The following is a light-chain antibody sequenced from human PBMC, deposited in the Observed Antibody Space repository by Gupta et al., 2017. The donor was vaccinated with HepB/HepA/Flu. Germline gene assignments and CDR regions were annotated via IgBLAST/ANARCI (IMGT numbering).Light chain of an antibody. Sequence: QSVLTDPHSASGTPGQRITHSSSGTSSKIGSNSVNWYQQLPGTAPKLLIFGNKRRPSGVPDRYSGSKSGTSASLAISGLQSEDEADYYCATGDDSLKGGVFGGGTKLTVL. CDR1: SSKIGSNS. J-gene: IGLJ2*01. V-gene: IGLV1-44*01. CDR2: GNK. CDR3: ATGDDSLKGGV.